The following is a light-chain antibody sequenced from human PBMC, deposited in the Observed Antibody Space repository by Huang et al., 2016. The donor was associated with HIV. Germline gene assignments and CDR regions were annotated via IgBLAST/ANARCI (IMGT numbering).Light chain of an antibody. V-gene: IGKV1-5*03. CDR1: QTIGSW. Sequence: DIQMTQSPSTLSASVGDRVTITCRASQTIGSWLAWYQQKPGKAPKLLIYKASTLENGVPSRCSGSGFGTDFTLTISSLQPGDFATYYCHQYNSYSPATFGQGTKLEIK. J-gene: IGKJ2*01. CDR3: HQYNSYSPAT. CDR2: KAS.